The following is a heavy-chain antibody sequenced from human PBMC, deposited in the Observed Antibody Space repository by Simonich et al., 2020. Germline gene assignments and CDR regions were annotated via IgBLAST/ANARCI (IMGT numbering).Heavy chain of an antibody. D-gene: IGHD1-26*01. V-gene: IGHV1-2*02. CDR2: INPNRGGK. Sequence: QVQLVQSGAEVKKPGASVKVSCKASGYTFTGYYMHWVRQAPGQGLEVMGWINPNRGGKNNAQKFQGRVTRTRDTSISTADMELSRLRSDDTAVYYCARDLRGSYYYYYYMDVWGKGTTVTVSS. CDR3: ARDLRGSYYYYYYMDV. J-gene: IGHJ6*03. CDR1: GYTFTGYY.